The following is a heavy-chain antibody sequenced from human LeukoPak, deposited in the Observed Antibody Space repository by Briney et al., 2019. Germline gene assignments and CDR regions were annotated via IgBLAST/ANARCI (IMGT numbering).Heavy chain of an antibody. Sequence: TAGYVRLYCAASGFTGSSNYMRWLRKGPGKELEGGLVIYSGSSTYYAESVEGRFTISRDNSKTTLYLQLKSLRAEDTAVYYCASGVNIVATIVDYWGQGTLVTVPS. D-gene: IGHD5-12*01. CDR3: ASGVNIVATIVDY. J-gene: IGHJ4*02. CDR2: IYSGSST. V-gene: IGHV3-53*01. CDR1: GFTGSSNY.